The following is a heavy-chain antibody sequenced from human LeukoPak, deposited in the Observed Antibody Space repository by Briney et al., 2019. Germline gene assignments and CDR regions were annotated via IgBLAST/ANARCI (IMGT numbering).Heavy chain of an antibody. CDR1: GDSISSNIYY. V-gene: IGHV4-39*07. J-gene: IGHJ4*02. CDR3: ARGIVGAPGSFDY. Sequence: SETLSLTCTVSGDSISSNIYYWGWIRQPPGKELEWIGYIYHSGSTYYNPSLKSRVTISVDRSKNQFSLKLSSVTAADTAVYYCARGIVGAPGSFDYWGQGTLVTVSS. D-gene: IGHD1-26*01. CDR2: IYHSGST.